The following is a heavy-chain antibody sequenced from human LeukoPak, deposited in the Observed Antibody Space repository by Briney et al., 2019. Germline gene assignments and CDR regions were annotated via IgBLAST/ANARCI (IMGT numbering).Heavy chain of an antibody. V-gene: IGHV3-23*01. Sequence: GGSLRLSCAGAGFTFSNYGMSWVRQAPGKGLEWVSVISRSGTETYHADSVRGRFTISRDNAKNTLYLQMNSLRAEDTAVYYCAKKSPDSSGNPAYDWGQGTLVAVSS. J-gene: IGHJ4*02. CDR1: GFTFSNYG. CDR3: AKKSPDSSGNPAYD. D-gene: IGHD4-23*01. CDR2: ISRSGTET.